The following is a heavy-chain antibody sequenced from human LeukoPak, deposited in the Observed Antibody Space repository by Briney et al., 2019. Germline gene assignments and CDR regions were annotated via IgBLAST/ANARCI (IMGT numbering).Heavy chain of an antibody. CDR3: ARDMSGYDRKVAFDY. Sequence: GGSLRLSCAASRFTFSTYAMNWVRQAPGKGLEWVSRINSDGSSTSYADSVKGRFTISRDNAKNTLYLQMNSLRAEDTAVYYCARDMSGYDRKVAFDYWGQGTLVTVSS. D-gene: IGHD5-12*01. V-gene: IGHV3-74*01. CDR1: RFTFSTYA. J-gene: IGHJ4*02. CDR2: INSDGSST.